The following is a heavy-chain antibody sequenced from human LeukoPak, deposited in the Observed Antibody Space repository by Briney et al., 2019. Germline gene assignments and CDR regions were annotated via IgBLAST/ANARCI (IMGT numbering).Heavy chain of an antibody. Sequence: GGSLRLSCAASGFTFSSYLMSWVRQAPGKGLEWVANMKQDGSEKYYEDSVKGRFTISRDNARSSLYLQMNSLRVEDTATYYCARIPAGVATRKGKLYYYYYYMDVWGKGTMVTVSS. D-gene: IGHD2-15*01. CDR1: GFTFSSYL. V-gene: IGHV3-7*01. CDR3: ARIPAGVATRKGKLYYYYYYMDV. CDR2: MKQDGSEK. J-gene: IGHJ6*03.